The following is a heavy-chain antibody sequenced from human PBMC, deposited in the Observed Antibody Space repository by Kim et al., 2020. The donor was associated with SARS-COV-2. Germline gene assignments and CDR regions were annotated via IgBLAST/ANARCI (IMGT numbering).Heavy chain of an antibody. CDR3: TTALEY. Sequence: NNEGNHTSNADSVRGRLTISRDNSKNIVDRQMNSLGAEDTALYYCTTALEYWGQGTLVTVSS. J-gene: IGHJ4*02. CDR2: NNEGNHT. V-gene: IGHV3-74*01.